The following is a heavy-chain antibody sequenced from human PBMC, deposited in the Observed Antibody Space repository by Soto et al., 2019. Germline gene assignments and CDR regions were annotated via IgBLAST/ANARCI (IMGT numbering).Heavy chain of an antibody. CDR1: GYTFTAYN. CDR3: ARVAPSVGSVLRFDP. V-gene: IGHV1-3*01. J-gene: IGHJ5*02. CDR2: INAGNGNT. D-gene: IGHD3-10*01. Sequence: QVQLVQSGAEVKEPGASVRVSCKAFGYTFTAYNIHWLRQAPGQGLEWMGWINAGNGNTRSSRKFQGRVIITRDTSATTAYLEVDSLRSEDTAIYYCARVAPSVGSVLRFDPWGQGTLLTVSS.